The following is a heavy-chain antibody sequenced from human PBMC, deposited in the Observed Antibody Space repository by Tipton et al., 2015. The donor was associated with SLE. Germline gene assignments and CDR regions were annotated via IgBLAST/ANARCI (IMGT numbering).Heavy chain of an antibody. CDR1: GFSFSTYA. V-gene: IGHV3-23*01. CDR2: INGGGYRT. D-gene: IGHD1-1*01. CDR3: ARWNDAYNYYGMDV. Sequence: SLRLSCAASGFSFSTYAMTWVRQAPGRGLEWVSTINGGGYRTYYADSVKGRFTLSRDNSKNTLYLQMNSLRADDTAVYYCARWNDAYNYYGMDVWGQGTTVTVSS. J-gene: IGHJ6*02.